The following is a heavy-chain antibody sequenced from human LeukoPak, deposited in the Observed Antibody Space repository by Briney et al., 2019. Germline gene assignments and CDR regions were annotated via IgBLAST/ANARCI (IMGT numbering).Heavy chain of an antibody. CDR3: AKDISQGYTYGFIEQDF. D-gene: IGHD5-18*01. Sequence: GGSLRPSCAASGFTFSTYAMSWVRQAPGKGLEWVSAISGDDGSTYYADSLKGRFTISRDNSKNTLYLQMNSLRAEDTAVYYCAKDISQGYTYGFIEQDFWGQGTPVTVSS. V-gene: IGHV3-23*01. CDR1: GFTFSTYA. J-gene: IGHJ4*02. CDR2: ISGDDGST.